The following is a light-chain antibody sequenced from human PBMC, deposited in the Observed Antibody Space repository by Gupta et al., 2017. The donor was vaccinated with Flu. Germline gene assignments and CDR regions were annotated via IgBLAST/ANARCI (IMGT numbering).Light chain of an antibody. CDR2: GAS. Sequence: EIVLTQSPGTLSLSPGDRATLSCRASRSISSSHLAWYQQIRGQAPRLLIFGASSRATGIPDRFSGSGSATDFTLTINSLEPADFAVYYCQQDDNSPYTFGQGTKVEIK. V-gene: IGKV3-20*01. J-gene: IGKJ2*01. CDR3: QQDDNSPYT. CDR1: RSISSSH.